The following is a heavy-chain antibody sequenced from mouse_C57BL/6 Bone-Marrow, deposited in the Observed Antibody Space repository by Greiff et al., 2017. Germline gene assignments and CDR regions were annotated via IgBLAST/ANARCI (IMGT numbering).Heavy chain of an antibody. CDR2: ISSGSSTI. V-gene: IGHV5-17*01. Sequence: EVQGVESGGGLVKPGGSLKLSCAASGFTFSDYGMHWVRQAPEKGLEWVAYISSGSSTIYYADTVKGRFTISRDNAKNTLFLQMTSLRSEDTAMYYCARKENWYYFDYWGRGTTLTVSS. CDR1: GFTFSDYG. J-gene: IGHJ2*01. D-gene: IGHD4-1*01. CDR3: ARKENWYYFDY.